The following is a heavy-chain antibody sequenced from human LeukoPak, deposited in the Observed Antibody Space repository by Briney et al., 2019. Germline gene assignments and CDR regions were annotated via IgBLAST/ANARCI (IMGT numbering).Heavy chain of an antibody. Sequence: GASVKVSCKASGYTFTGYYMHWVRQAPGQGLEWMGWINPNSGGTNYAQKFQGRVTMTRDTSISTAYMELSSLRSEDTAVYYCAREAIAVPGIPDFDFWGQGTLVTVSS. V-gene: IGHV1-2*02. CDR3: AREAIAVPGIPDFDF. D-gene: IGHD6-19*01. CDR1: GYTFTGYY. CDR2: INPNSGGT. J-gene: IGHJ4*02.